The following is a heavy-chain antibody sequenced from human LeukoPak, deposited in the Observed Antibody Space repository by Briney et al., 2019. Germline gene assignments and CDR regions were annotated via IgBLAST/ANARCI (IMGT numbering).Heavy chain of an antibody. CDR2: FNPGNGDT. CDR1: GGAFSNFA. CDR3: SRDRWHCRVNCDSVYYYGLDV. D-gene: IGHD4-23*01. V-gene: IGHV1-3*01. J-gene: IGHJ6*02. Sequence: ASVKVSCKASGGAFSNFAISWVRQAPGQRLEWLGWFNPGNGDTRYSQRFQGRVTITSDASATTAYMELHSLTAEDTAVYYCSRDRWHCRVNCDSVYYYGLDVWGQGTTVTVSS.